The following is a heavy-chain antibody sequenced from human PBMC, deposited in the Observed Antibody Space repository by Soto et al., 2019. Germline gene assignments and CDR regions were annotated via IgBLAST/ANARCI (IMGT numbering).Heavy chain of an antibody. CDR1: GFTFGDSA. J-gene: IGHJ3*02. Sequence: LRLSFAASGFTFGDSALHWVRQGSGKGLEWVGRIRTKVNDYATIYTASVKGRFTISRDDSANRAFLQMDSLKTEDTALYYCAKDPNGDYVGGFEMWGQGTKVTVSS. D-gene: IGHD4-17*01. CDR3: AKDPNGDYVGGFEM. V-gene: IGHV3-73*01. CDR2: IRTKVNDYAT.